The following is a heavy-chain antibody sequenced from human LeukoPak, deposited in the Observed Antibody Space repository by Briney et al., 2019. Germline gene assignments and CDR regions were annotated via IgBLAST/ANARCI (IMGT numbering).Heavy chain of an antibody. Sequence: GGSLRLSCAASGFTFSSYAMAWVRQAPGTGLEWVSAISGGGDTFHRYSVTGRFTISRDNSENTLYLQMNSLRAEDTAVYYCAGGGGGLVVWPSIYYFDYWGQGTLVTVSS. J-gene: IGHJ4*02. D-gene: IGHD6-19*01. V-gene: IGHV3-23*01. CDR2: ISGGGDT. CDR3: AGGGGGLVVWPSIYYFDY. CDR1: GFTFSSYA.